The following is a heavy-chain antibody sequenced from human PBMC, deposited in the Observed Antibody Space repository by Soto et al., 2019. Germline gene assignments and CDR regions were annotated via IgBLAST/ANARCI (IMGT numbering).Heavy chain of an antibody. CDR2: IWYDGRDK. V-gene: IGHV3-33*01. CDR3: VSGYGEFDN. Sequence: QVQLVESGGGVVQPGRSLRLSCAASGITFSNYGTHWVRQAPGKGLEWVEVIWYDGRDKYYADSVKGRFTISRDNSKNTLYLQMNSLTADDTAVYYCVSGYGEFDNWGQGTLVTVSS. CDR1: GITFSNYG. J-gene: IGHJ4*02. D-gene: IGHD3-22*01.